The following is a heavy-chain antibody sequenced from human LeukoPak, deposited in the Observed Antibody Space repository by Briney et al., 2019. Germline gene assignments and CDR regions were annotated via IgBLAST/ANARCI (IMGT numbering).Heavy chain of an antibody. CDR2: IYYSGST. Sequence: SETLSLTCTVSGGSIRNYYWSWIRQPPGKGLEWIGYIYYSGSTNYNPSLKSRVTISVDTSKNQFSLKLSSVTAADTAVYYCARSVQLWSPYGMDVWGQGTTVTVSS. J-gene: IGHJ6*02. CDR3: ARSVQLWSPYGMDV. CDR1: GGSIRNYY. D-gene: IGHD5-18*01. V-gene: IGHV4-59*08.